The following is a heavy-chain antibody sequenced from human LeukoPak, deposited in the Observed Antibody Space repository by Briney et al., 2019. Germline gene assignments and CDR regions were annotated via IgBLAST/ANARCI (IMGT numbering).Heavy chain of an antibody. CDR1: GFTFSSYA. J-gene: IGHJ4*02. CDR2: ISDGGGST. CDR3: AKLRSWYGDY. Sequence: GGSLRLSCAASGFTFSSYAMTWVRQAPGRGLEWVSSISDGGGSTYYADSVKGRLTISRDNSKNTVYLQMNSLRAEDTAVYYCAKLRSWYGDYWGQGTRVTVSS. V-gene: IGHV3-23*01. D-gene: IGHD6-13*01.